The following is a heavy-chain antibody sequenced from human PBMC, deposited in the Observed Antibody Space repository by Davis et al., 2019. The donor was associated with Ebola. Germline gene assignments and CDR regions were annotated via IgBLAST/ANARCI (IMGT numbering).Heavy chain of an antibody. CDR3: ASADGYNQEFDY. V-gene: IGHV3-9*01. J-gene: IGHJ4*02. CDR1: GFTFDDYA. Sequence: SLKISCAASGFTFDDYAMHWVRQAPGKGLEWVSGISWNSGSIGYADSVKGRFTISRDNAKNSLYLQMNSLRAEGTALYYCASADGYNQEFDYWGQGTLVTVSS. CDR2: ISWNSGSI. D-gene: IGHD5-24*01.